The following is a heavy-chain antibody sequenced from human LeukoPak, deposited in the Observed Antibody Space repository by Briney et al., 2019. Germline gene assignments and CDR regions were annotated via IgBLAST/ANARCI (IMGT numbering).Heavy chain of an antibody. CDR1: GGTFSSYA. D-gene: IGHD3-22*01. CDR2: IIPILGIA. V-gene: IGHV1-69*04. CDR3: ARDPRDSSGSLFDY. J-gene: IGHJ4*02. Sequence: SVKVSCKASGGTFSSYAISWVRQAPGQGLEWMGRIIPILGIANYAQKFQGRVTITADKSTSTAYMERSSLRSEDTAVYYCARDPRDSSGSLFDYWGQGTLVTVSS.